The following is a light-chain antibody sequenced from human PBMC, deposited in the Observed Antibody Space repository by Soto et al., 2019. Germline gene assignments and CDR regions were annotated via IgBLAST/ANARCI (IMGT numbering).Light chain of an antibody. CDR3: QRRSNWPT. V-gene: IGKV3-11*01. CDR2: DAS. CDR1: QSVSSH. J-gene: IGKJ1*01. Sequence: EIVLTQSPATLSLSPGERATLSCRASQSVSSHLAWYHQKPGQSPRLLIYDASNRATGIPARFSGSGSGTDFPLTSSSLEPDGFAFYFCQRRSNWPTVGQGNKVEIK.